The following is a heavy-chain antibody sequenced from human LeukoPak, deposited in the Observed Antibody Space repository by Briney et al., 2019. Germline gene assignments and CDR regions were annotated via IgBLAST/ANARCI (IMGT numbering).Heavy chain of an antibody. V-gene: IGHV1-18*04. CDR3: ARVPMVRGAIIPNWFDP. CDR1: GYTFTSYG. CDR2: ISAYNGNT. Sequence: ASVKVSCKASGYTFTSYGISWVRQAPGQGLEWMGWISAYNGNTNYAQKLQGRVTMTTDTSTSTAYMELRSLRSDDTAVYYCARVPMVRGAIIPNWFDPWGQGTLVTVSS. J-gene: IGHJ5*02. D-gene: IGHD3-10*01.